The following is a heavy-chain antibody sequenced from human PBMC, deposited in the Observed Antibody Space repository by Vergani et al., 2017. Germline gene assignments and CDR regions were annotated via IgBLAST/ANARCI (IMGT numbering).Heavy chain of an antibody. D-gene: IGHD2-2*01. J-gene: IGHJ6*03. CDR3: ARANIGNCRSTSCYPRYYYYYYMDV. V-gene: IGHV4-30-2*01. CDR2: IYHSGST. Sequence: QLQLQESGSGLVKPSQTLSLTCAVSGGSISSGGYSWSWIRQPPGKGLEWIGYIYHSGSTYYTPSLKSRVTISVDRSKNQFSLKLSSVTAADTAVYYCARANIGNCRSTSCYPRYYYYYYMDVWGKGTTVTVSS. CDR1: GGSISSGGYS.